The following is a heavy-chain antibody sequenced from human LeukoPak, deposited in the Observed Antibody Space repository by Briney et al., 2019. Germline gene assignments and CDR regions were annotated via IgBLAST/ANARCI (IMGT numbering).Heavy chain of an antibody. CDR3: AREEERYYYDSSGYYSFDY. J-gene: IGHJ4*02. CDR2: ISAYNGNT. D-gene: IGHD3-22*01. V-gene: IGHV1-18*01. Sequence: ASVKVSCKASGYTFTSYGISWVRQAPGQGLEWMGWISAYNGNTNYAQKLQGRVTMTTDTSTSTAYMELRSLRSEDTAVYYCAREEERYYYDSSGYYSFDYWGQGTLVTVSS. CDR1: GYTFTSYG.